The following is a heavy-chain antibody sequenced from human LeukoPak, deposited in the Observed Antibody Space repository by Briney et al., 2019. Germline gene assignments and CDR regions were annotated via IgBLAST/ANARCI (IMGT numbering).Heavy chain of an antibody. CDR3: AKDPGNTWYYFDS. J-gene: IGHJ4*02. Sequence: GRSLRLSCAASKFTFRNYAMHWVRQTPGKGLEWVAGISWNSGNIVYAGSVKGRFTIPRDNAKNSLYLQMNSLRVEDTALYYCAKDPGNTWYYFDSWGQGTLVTVSS. CDR1: KFTFRNYA. V-gene: IGHV3-9*01. D-gene: IGHD1/OR15-1a*01. CDR2: ISWNSGNI.